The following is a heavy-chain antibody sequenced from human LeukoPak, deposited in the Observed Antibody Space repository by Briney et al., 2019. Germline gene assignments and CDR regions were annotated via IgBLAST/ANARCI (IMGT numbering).Heavy chain of an antibody. J-gene: IGHJ5*02. CDR1: GFTFSNYA. V-gene: IGHV3-23*01. CDR2: ISGSGGST. D-gene: IGHD3-10*01. Sequence: GGSLRLSCAASGFTFSNYAMSWVRQAPGKGLEWVSAISGSGGSTYYADSVKGRFTISRDNSKNTLYLQMNSLRAEDTAVYYCARRVGGFGESASNWFDPWGQGTLVTVSS. CDR3: ARRVGGFGESASNWFDP.